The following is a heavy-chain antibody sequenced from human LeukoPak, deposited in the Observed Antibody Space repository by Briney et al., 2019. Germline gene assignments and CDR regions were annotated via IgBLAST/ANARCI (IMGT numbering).Heavy chain of an antibody. D-gene: IGHD2-8*02. V-gene: IGHV4-59*01. CDR1: GGSISGYY. J-gene: IGHJ5*02. CDR3: ARGNGDYVVS. CDR2: ISYSGST. Sequence: PSETLSLTCTVSGGSISGYYWSWIRQPPGKGLEWIGYISYSGSTDYNPSLKGRLTISVDTSKNQFSLKLGSVTAADTAIYYCARGNGDYVVSWGQGTLVTVSS.